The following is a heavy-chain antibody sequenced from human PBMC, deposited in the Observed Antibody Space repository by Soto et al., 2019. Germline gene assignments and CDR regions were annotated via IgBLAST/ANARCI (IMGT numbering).Heavy chain of an antibody. V-gene: IGHV3-30*18. CDR3: AKERRYSFDAFDI. J-gene: IGHJ3*02. CDR2: ISYDGSEK. D-gene: IGHD5-12*01. CDR1: GFTFNFFG. Sequence: QEQLVESGGGVVQAGRSLRLSCAASGFTFNFFGMHWVRQAPGKGLEWVAVISYDGSEKYYADSVKGRFTMSRVNSKNMVYLEMSSLRPEDTSVYYCAKERRYSFDAFDIWGHGTMVTVSS.